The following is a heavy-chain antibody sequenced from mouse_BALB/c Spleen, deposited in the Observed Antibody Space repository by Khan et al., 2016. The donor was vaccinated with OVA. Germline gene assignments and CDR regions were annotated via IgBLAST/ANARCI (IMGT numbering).Heavy chain of an antibody. V-gene: IGHV3-8*02. Sequence: EVKLEESGPSLVKPSQTLSLTCSVTGDSIASGYWCWIRKFPGNKLEYMGYILYSGSTYYNPSLKSRISITRHTYQNQYYLQLNSVTTEDTATYYCARSTYRYAFAYWGQGTLVTVSA. CDR1: GDSIASGY. J-gene: IGHJ3*01. CDR3: ARSTYRYAFAY. CDR2: ILYSGST. D-gene: IGHD2-14*01.